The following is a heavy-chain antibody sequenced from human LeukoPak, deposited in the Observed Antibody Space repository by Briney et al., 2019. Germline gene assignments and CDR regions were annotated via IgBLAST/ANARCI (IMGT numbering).Heavy chain of an antibody. D-gene: IGHD2-2*01. CDR2: IKQDGSEK. CDR1: GFTFSSYW. V-gene: IGHV3-7*01. J-gene: IGHJ6*03. CDR3: ATIPHFDEYQLLITPYYYYMDV. Sequence: PGGSLRLSCAASGFTFSSYWMSWVRQAPGKGLEWVANIKQDGSEKYYVDSVKGRFTISRDNAKNSLYLQMNSLRAEDTAVYYCATIPHFDEYQLLITPYYYYMDVWGKGTTVTVSS.